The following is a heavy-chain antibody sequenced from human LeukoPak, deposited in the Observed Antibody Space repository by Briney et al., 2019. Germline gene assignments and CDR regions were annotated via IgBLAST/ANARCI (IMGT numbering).Heavy chain of an antibody. J-gene: IGHJ4*02. D-gene: IGHD6-6*01. CDR2: IAVGSGNT. CDR3: AAVPLGSSPGHF. CDR1: GFTFTSSA. Sequence: SVKVSCKASGFTFTSSAVQWVRQARGQRLEWIGWIAVGSGNTNYAQKFQERVTITRDMSTSTAYMELSSLRSEDTAVYYCAAVPLGSSPGHFWGQGTLVTVSS. V-gene: IGHV1-58*01.